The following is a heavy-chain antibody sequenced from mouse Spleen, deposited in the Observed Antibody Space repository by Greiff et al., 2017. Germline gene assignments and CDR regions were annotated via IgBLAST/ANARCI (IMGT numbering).Heavy chain of an antibody. CDR3: AKLPRDYYGSGYAMDY. D-gene: IGHD1-1*01. CDR1: GFSLTSYG. Sequence: VQLVESGPGLVQPSQSLSITCTVSGFSLTSYGVHWVRQSPGKGLEWLGVIWRGGSTDYNAAFMSRLSITKDNSKSQVFFKMNSLQADDTAIYYCAKLPRDYYGSGYAMDYWGQGTSVTVSS. J-gene: IGHJ4*01. V-gene: IGHV2-5*01. CDR2: IWRGGST.